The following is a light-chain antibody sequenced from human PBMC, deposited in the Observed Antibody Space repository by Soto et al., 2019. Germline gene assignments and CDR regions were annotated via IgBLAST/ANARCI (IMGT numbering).Light chain of an antibody. CDR2: EAA. V-gene: IGKV1-5*01. J-gene: IGKJ4*01. CDR1: QSIYKW. CDR3: QQYNSYPLT. Sequence: DIPMTQSPSTLSASVGDTVTISCRASQSIYKWLAWYQQKPQKAPKVLIFEAAGLESGVSPRFRGSGSGTEFTLTISSLQPDDFATYYCQQYNSYPLTFGGGTKVEL.